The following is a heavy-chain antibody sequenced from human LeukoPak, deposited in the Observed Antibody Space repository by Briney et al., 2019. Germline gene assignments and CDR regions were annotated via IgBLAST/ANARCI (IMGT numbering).Heavy chain of an antibody. CDR3: ANTSYCSGGSCLSEIFPP. CDR2: ISDIGSI. J-gene: IGHJ4*03. D-gene: IGHD2-15*01. Sequence: SETLSLTCTVSGGSISSYYWSWIRQPPGKGLEWIAYISDIGSINYNPSLKSRVTISLDTSKNQFSLKLSSVTAADTAVYYCANTSYCSGGSCLSEIFPPWGPGNLVTVSS. V-gene: IGHV4-59*01. CDR1: GGSISSYY.